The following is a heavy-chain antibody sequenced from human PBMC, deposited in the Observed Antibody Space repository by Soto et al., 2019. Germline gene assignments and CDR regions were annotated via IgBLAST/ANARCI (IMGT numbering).Heavy chain of an antibody. D-gene: IGHD3-10*01. CDR2: IIPILGIA. CDR1: GGTFSSYT. J-gene: IGHJ4*02. V-gene: IGHV1-69*08. CDR3: ARDPRFGEVDGSFLNY. Sequence: QVQLVQSGAEVKKPGSSVKVSCKASGGTFSSYTISWVRQAPGQGLEWMGRIIPILGIANYAQKFQGRVTITADKXTXXAYRELSSLRSEDTAVYYCARDPRFGEVDGSFLNYWGQGTLVTVSS.